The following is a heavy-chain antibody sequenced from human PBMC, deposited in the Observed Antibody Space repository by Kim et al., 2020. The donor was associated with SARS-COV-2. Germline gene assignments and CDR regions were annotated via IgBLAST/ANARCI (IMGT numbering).Heavy chain of an antibody. Sequence: SETLSLTCTVSGGSISSYYWSWIRQPAGKGLEWIGRIYTSGSTNYNPSLKSRVTMTVDTTKNQFSLKLSSVTAADTAVDYCASQSGRVVAYSWFDHWRQGTLVTVSS. CDR2: IYTSGST. D-gene: IGHD2-15*01. V-gene: IGHV4-4*07. CDR1: GGSISSYY. J-gene: IGHJ5*02. CDR3: ASQSGRVVAYSWFDH.